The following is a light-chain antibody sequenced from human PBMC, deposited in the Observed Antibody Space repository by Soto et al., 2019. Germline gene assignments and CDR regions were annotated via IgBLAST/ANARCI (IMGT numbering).Light chain of an antibody. CDR2: AAS. Sequence: DIQMTQSPSSLSASVGDRVTITCRASQSIGSYFNWYQQKPGKAPKLLIYAASALESGVPSRFSGSGSGTDFTLTISSLQPGDFATYYCQQSYSTPWTFGQGTKVDMK. CDR3: QQSYSTPWT. CDR1: QSIGSY. V-gene: IGKV1-39*01. J-gene: IGKJ1*01.